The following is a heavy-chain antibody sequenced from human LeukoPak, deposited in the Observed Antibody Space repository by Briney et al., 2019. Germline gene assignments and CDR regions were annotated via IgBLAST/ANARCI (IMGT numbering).Heavy chain of an antibody. CDR2: IKQDGSDK. J-gene: IGHJ4*02. CDR1: RFTFSSSW. D-gene: IGHD1-1*01. Sequence: GGSLRLSCEASRFTFSSSWMSWVRQAPEKGLEWVANIKQDGSDKYYVDSVKGRFTTSRDNARNSLSLQMNGLRSEDTAVYYCATYKNLPHTHFFDFWGQGALVTVSA. V-gene: IGHV3-7*02. CDR3: ATYKNLPHTHFFDF.